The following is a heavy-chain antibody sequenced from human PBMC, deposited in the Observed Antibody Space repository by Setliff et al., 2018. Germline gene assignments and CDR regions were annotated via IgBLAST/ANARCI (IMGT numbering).Heavy chain of an antibody. CDR1: GFTFRKHA. J-gene: IGHJ4*02. CDR2: VSGSGMTR. V-gene: IGHV3-23*01. D-gene: IGHD3-22*01. CDR3: ARADSDSYYPYYFDF. Sequence: GGSLRLSCTASGFTFRKHALAWVRQAPGKGLQWVSSVSGSGMTRDYTDSVKGRFTVSRDSSQNKIHLQMDSLRAEDTGKYFCARADSDSYYPYYFDFWGQGVLVTVPQ.